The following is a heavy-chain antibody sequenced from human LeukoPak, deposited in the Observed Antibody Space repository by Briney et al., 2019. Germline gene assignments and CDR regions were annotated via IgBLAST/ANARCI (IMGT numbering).Heavy chain of an antibody. V-gene: IGHV4-61*02. CDR3: ARGYCTSTSCSENRYYFDS. Sequence: KTSQTLSLTCTVSGGSITSAGYSWGWIRQPAGKGLEWIGRIYSSGSTNSNPSLESRVTISVDTSKNQFSLKLSSVTAADTAVYYCARGYCTSTSCSENRYYFDSWGQGTLVTVSS. CDR1: GGSITSAGYS. D-gene: IGHD2-2*01. CDR2: IYSSGST. J-gene: IGHJ4*02.